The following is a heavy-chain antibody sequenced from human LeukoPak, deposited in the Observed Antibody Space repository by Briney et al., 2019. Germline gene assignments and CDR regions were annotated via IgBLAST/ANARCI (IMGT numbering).Heavy chain of an antibody. CDR1: GITLSGYW. CDR3: ARGIVGTTDTTFDY. Sequence: GGSLRLSCAASGITLSGYWMHWVRQAPGKGLVWVSRINFDGSDTSYADFVKGRLTISRDDAKNSLYLQMSSLRAGDTAVYFCARGIVGTTDTTFDYWGQGILVTVSS. D-gene: IGHD1-26*01. CDR2: INFDGSDT. J-gene: IGHJ4*02. V-gene: IGHV3-74*01.